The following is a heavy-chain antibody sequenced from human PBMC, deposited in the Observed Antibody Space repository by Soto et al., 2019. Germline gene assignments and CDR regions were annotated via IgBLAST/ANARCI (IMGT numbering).Heavy chain of an antibody. CDR2: IWYDGGKK. CDR1: GFTFSSFA. CDR3: ATELLFSGFSYVGPFN. V-gene: IGHV3-33*03. J-gene: IGHJ4*02. D-gene: IGHD3-22*01. Sequence: QVQLVESGGGVVQPGKSLRLSCAASGFTFSSFAMHWVRQAPGKGLEWVAIIWYDGGKKSYADSVEGRFTVSRDNSRNTLYLQIDRLTAENTGVYYCATELLFSGFSYVGPFNWGQGPLVTVPS.